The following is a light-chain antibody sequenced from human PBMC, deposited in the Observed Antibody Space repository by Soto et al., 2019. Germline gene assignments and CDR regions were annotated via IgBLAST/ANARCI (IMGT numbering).Light chain of an antibody. CDR3: CSYAGSYTVI. Sequence: QSALTQPRSVSGSPGQSVTISCTGTSSDVGRFNYVSWYQQNPGKAPKIIIYDVTRRLSGVPDRFFGSKSDNTAYLTISGLQAEDEAEYFCCSYAGSYTVIFGGGTQLTVL. CDR2: DVT. J-gene: IGLJ2*01. V-gene: IGLV2-11*01. CDR1: SSDVGRFNY.